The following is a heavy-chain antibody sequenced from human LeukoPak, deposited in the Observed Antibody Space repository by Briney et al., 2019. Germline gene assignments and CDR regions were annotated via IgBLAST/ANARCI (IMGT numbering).Heavy chain of an antibody. J-gene: IGHJ4*02. D-gene: IGHD6-13*01. CDR2: FDPENGKT. CDR3: GTKRWAAAGPIDF. Sequence: ASVKVSCKVSGHTVSDLSMHWVRQAPGKGLEWMGGFDPENGKTVYAKKFQGRVTLTEDTSRDTGYMEVSSLRSEDTAVYYCGTKRWAAAGPIDFWGQGTLVTVSS. CDR1: GHTVSDLS. V-gene: IGHV1-24*01.